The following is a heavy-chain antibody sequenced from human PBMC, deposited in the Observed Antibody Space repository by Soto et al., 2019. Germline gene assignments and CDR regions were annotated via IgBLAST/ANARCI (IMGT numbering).Heavy chain of an antibody. CDR1: GGSISSGSFY. CDR2: ISDSGSS. D-gene: IGHD3-9*01. CDR3: ARSTFYDIYTAYYSLFDY. Sequence: QVQLQESGPGLVKPSQTLTLTCTVSGGSISSGSFYWSWIRQHPEKGLEWIGHISDSGSSYDNPYLESRVTISVDTSKNQFSLKLSAVTAADTAVYFCARSTFYDIYTAYYSLFDYWGQGTLVTVSS. J-gene: IGHJ4*02. V-gene: IGHV4-31*03.